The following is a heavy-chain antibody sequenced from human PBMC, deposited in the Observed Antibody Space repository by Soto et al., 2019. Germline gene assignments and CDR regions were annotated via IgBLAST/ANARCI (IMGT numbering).Heavy chain of an antibody. CDR3: ASNAGSGWYYRYDGTDF. D-gene: IGHD6-13*01. V-gene: IGHV4-59*01. Sequence: RQQTGKGLEWIGYIYYSGSTNYNPSLKSRVTISVDTSKNQFSLKLSSVTAADTAVYYCASNAGSGWYYRYDGTDFWLNGSSVTVS. J-gene: IGHJ6*04. CDR2: IYYSGST.